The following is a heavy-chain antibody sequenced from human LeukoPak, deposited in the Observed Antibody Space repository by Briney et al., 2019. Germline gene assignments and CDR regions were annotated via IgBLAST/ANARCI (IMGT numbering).Heavy chain of an antibody. CDR2: IYYSGST. CDR1: GGSISSYY. Sequence: SETLSLTRTVSGGSISSYYWSWIRQPPGKGLEWIGYIYYSGSTYYNPSLKSRVTISVDTSKNQFSLKLSSVTAADTAVYYCARTPLGVVIIRDAFDIWGQGTMVTVSS. CDR3: ARTPLGVVIIRDAFDI. V-gene: IGHV4-59*12. J-gene: IGHJ3*02. D-gene: IGHD3-3*01.